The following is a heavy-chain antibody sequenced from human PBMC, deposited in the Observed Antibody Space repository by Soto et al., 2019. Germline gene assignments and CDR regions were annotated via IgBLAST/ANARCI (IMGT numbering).Heavy chain of an antibody. D-gene: IGHD2-21*01. CDR2: ISAYNGNT. V-gene: IGHV1-18*01. CDR1: GYTFTSYG. J-gene: IGHJ6*02. CDR3: ARRPGVDYYYYCGMDV. Sequence: ASVKVSCKASGYTFTSYGISWVLQAPGQGLEWMGWISAYNGNTNYAQKLQGRVTMATDTSTSTAYMELRSLRSDDTAVYYCARRPGVDYYYYCGMDVWGQGTTVTVSS.